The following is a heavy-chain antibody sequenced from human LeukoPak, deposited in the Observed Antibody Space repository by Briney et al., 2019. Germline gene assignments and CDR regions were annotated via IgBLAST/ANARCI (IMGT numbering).Heavy chain of an antibody. V-gene: IGHV4-34*01. CDR3: ARGKRGYSSSWYDY. D-gene: IGHD6-13*01. CDR2: INHSGST. J-gene: IGHJ4*02. Sequence: SETLSLTCAVYGGSFSGYYWSWIRQPPGKGLEWIGEINHSGSTNYNPSLKSRVTISVDTSKNKFSLKLSSVTAADTAVYYCARGKRGYSSSWYDYWGQGTLVTASS. CDR1: GGSFSGYY.